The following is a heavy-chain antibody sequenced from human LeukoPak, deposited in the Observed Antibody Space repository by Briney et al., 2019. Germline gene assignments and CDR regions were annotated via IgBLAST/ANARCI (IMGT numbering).Heavy chain of an antibody. V-gene: IGHV3-11*04. CDR2: ISSSGTGI. D-gene: IGHD1-26*01. J-gene: IGHJ4*02. CDR3: ARDPGGVYSGSYRAIDY. CDR1: GFKFSDFY. Sequence: GGSLRLSCAASGFKFSDFYMSWIRQAPGKGLGWVSCISSSGTGIYYADSVKGRFTISRDNDKNSLYLQMNSLRAEDTAVYYCARDPGGVYSGSYRAIDYWGQGTLVTVSS.